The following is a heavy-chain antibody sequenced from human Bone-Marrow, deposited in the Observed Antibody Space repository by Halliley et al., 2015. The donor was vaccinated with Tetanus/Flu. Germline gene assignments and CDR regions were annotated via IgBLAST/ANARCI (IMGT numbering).Heavy chain of an antibody. CDR1: GGSLSDSY. CDR2: IYSSGGT. Sequence: TLSLTCSVSGGSLSDSYWSWIRQSPGKGLEWIGYIYSSGGTYYKPSLKSRITMSVDRSKDQFSLKLTSVTAADTAVYFCARLTGYAFESWFDLWGQGTLVTVSS. J-gene: IGHJ5*02. D-gene: IGHD2-2*03. V-gene: IGHV4-30-4*08. CDR3: ARLTGYAFESWFDL.